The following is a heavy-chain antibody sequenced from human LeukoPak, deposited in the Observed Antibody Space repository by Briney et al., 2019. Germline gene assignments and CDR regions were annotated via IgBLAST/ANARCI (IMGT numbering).Heavy chain of an antibody. J-gene: IGHJ3*02. V-gene: IGHV4-4*09. D-gene: IGHD1-1*01. CDR3: ARRWGTGAFDI. CDR2: IYTSGST. Sequence: PSETLSLTCTVSGGSISSYYWSWIRQPPGKGLGWIGYIYTSGSTNYNPSLKSRVTISVDTSKNQFSLKLSSVTAADTAVYYCARRWGTGAFDIWGQGTMVTVSS. CDR1: GGSISSYY.